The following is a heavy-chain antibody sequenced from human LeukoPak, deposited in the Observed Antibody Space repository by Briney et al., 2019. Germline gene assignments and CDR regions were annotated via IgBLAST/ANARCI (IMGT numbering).Heavy chain of an antibody. D-gene: IGHD5-12*01. CDR1: GFTFNNYA. V-gene: IGHV3-23*01. J-gene: IGHJ4*02. Sequence: GGSLRLSCAASGFTFNNYAMSWVRQAPGKGLEWVSTISGSGSNTYYADSVKGRFTISRDNSKNTLHLQMNSLRAEDTAVYYCAKSVRGYTYYFDCWGQGTLVTVSS. CDR2: ISGSGSNT. CDR3: AKSVRGYTYYFDC.